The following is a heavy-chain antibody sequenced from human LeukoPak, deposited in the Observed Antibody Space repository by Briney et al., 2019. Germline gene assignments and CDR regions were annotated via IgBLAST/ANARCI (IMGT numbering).Heavy chain of an antibody. D-gene: IGHD6-13*01. J-gene: IGHJ4*02. Sequence: ASVKVSCKASGYTFTSYGISWVRQAPGQGLEWMGWISAYNGNTNYAQKLQGRVTMTTDTSTSPAYMELRSLRSDDTAVYYCARDHRFLAAAAGMGYWGQGTLVTVSS. CDR2: ISAYNGNT. CDR3: ARDHRFLAAAAGMGY. CDR1: GYTFTSYG. V-gene: IGHV1-18*01.